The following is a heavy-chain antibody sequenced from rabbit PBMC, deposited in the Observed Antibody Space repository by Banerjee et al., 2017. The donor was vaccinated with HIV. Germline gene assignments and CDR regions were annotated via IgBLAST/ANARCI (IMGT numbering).Heavy chain of an antibody. CDR1: GFTFSSYW. CDR2: IYNGDDST. J-gene: IGHJ3*01. D-gene: IGHD6-1*01. CDR3: ARSHTYTYAGYAYAITHLDL. Sequence: QEQLEESGGGLVTPGGTLTLTCTASGFTFSSYWMCWVRQAPGKRPEWIACIYNGDDSTYYASWVNGRFSISRSTSLNTVDLKMTSLTAADTATYFCARSHTYTYAGYAYAITHLDLWGQGTLVTVS. V-gene: IGHV1S47*01.